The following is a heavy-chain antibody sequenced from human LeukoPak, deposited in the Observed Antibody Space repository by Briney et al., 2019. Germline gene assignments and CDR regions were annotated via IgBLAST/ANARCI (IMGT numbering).Heavy chain of an antibody. J-gene: IGHJ4*02. CDR1: GYTLTELS. CDR3: ATEVWRVGATGDDY. Sequence: ASVKVSCKVSGYTLTELSMHWVRQAPGKGFEWMGGFDPEDGETIYAQKFQGRVTMTEDTSTDTAYMELSSLRSEDTAVYYCATEVWRVGATGDDYWGQGTLVTVSS. V-gene: IGHV1-24*01. D-gene: IGHD1-26*01. CDR2: FDPEDGET.